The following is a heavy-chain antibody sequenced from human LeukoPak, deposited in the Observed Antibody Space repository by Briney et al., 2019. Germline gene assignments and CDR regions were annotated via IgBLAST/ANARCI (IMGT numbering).Heavy chain of an antibody. CDR2: ISGSGGST. CDR1: GFTFSSYA. V-gene: IGHV3-23*01. D-gene: IGHD3-10*01. J-gene: IGHJ3*02. CDR3: AKDRGMTIDAFDI. Sequence: GGSLRLSCAASGFTFSSYAMSWVRQAPGKGLEWVSAISGSGGSTYYADSVKGRFTISRDNSKNTLYLQMNSLRAEDTAIYYCAKDRGMTIDAFDIWGQGTMVTVSS.